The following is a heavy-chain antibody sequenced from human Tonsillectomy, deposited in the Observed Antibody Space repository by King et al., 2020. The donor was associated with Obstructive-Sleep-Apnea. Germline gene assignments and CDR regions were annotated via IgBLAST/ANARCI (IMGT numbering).Heavy chain of an antibody. CDR2: ISGRGGST. V-gene: IGHV3-23*04. CDR1: GFTFSSYA. CDR3: ARGLEGYCSGGRCFVFDY. J-gene: IGHJ4*02. D-gene: IGHD2-15*01. Sequence: VQLVESGGVLVQPGGSLRLSCAASGFTFSSYAMSWVRQAPGKGLEWVSAISGRGGSTYYADSVKGRFTISRDNFKNTLYLQMNSLRAGDTAVYYCARGLEGYCSGGRCFVFDYWGQGTLVTVSS.